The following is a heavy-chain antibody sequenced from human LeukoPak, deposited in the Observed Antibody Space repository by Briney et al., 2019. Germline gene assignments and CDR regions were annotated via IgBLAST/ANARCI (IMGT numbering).Heavy chain of an antibody. CDR3: ARDIRGYCSSTSCQAV. D-gene: IGHD2-2*01. CDR1: GGSFSGYY. V-gene: IGHV4-34*01. Sequence: PSETLSLTCAVYGGSFSGYYWSWIRQPPGKGLEWIGEINHSGSTNYNPSLKSRVTISVDTSKNQFSLKLSSVTAADTAVYYCARDIRGYCSSTSCQAVWGQGTLVTVSS. J-gene: IGHJ4*02. CDR2: INHSGST.